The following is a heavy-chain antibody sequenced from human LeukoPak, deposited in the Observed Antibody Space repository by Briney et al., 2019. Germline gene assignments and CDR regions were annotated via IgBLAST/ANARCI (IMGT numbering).Heavy chain of an antibody. CDR1: GFTFSDYY. CDR2: ISTSGSTI. V-gene: IGHV3-11*04. CDR3: AKDSSGNYSTELDY. Sequence: PGGSLRLSCAASGFTFSDYYMSWLRQAPGKGLEWVSYISTSGSTIYYADSVKGRFTISRDNSKNTLYLQMNSLRAEDTAVYYCAKDSSGNYSTELDYWGQGTLVTVSS. D-gene: IGHD1-26*01. J-gene: IGHJ4*02.